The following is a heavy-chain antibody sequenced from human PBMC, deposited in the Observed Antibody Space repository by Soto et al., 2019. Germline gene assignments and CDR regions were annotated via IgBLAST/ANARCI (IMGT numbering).Heavy chain of an antibody. V-gene: IGHV1-3*01. J-gene: IGHJ5*02. CDR2: INGGSGYT. CDR1: GYTFTSHS. D-gene: IGHD3-9*01. CDR3: ARARFDVDP. Sequence: QVQLVQSGAELKKPGASVKDSCKASGYTFTSHSMHWVRQAPGQRLEWMGWINGGSGYTRSSQKFQGRVTFTRDTSASTVYMELSSLRSEDTAVYYCARARFDVDPWGQGTLVTVSS.